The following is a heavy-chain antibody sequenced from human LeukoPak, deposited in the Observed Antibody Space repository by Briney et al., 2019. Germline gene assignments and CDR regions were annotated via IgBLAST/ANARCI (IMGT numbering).Heavy chain of an antibody. CDR1: GYSFTSYW. CDR3: ARSVDYYDSSGRGAFDI. J-gene: IGHJ3*02. Sequence: PGESLKISCKGSGYSFTSYWIGWVRQMPGKGLEWMGIIYPGDSDTRYSPSFQGQVTISADKSISTAYLQWSSLKASDTAMYYCARSVDYYDSSGRGAFDIWGQGTMVTVSS. V-gene: IGHV5-51*01. D-gene: IGHD3-22*01. CDR2: IYPGDSDT.